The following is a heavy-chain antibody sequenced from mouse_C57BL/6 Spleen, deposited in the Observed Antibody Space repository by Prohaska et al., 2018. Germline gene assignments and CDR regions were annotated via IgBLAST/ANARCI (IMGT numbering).Heavy chain of an antibody. J-gene: IGHJ1*03. CDR1: SSYW. CDR2: FHPNSGST. V-gene: IGHV1-64*01. CDR3: ARGPADV. Sequence: SSYWLHGVKQRPGQGREWIGMFHPNSGSTNFNEKVKSKATLTVDKSSSTAYMQLSSLTSEDSAVYYCARGPADVWGTGTTVTVSS.